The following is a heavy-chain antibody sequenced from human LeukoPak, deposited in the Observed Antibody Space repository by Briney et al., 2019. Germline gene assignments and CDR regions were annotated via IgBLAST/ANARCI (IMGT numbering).Heavy chain of an antibody. D-gene: IGHD2-15*01. CDR1: GFTFSSYA. V-gene: IGHV3-23*01. J-gene: IGHJ4*02. CDR2: ISGSGGST. Sequence: GGSLRPSCAASGFTFSSYAMSWVRQAPGKGLEWVSAISGSGGSTYYADSVKGRFTISRDNSKNTLYLQMNSLRAEDTAVYYCAKVSGVDLYVFDYWGQGTLVTVSS. CDR3: AKVSGVDLYVFDY.